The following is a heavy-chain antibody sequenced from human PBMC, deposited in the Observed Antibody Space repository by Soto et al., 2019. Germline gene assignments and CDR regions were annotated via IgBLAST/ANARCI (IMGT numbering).Heavy chain of an antibody. CDR3: AKARIVGATTVWYFDY. CDR1: GFTFSSYG. V-gene: IGHV3-30*18. Sequence: GGSLRLSCAASGFTFSSYGMHWVRQAPGKGLEWVAVISYDGSNKYYADSVKGRFTISRDNSKNTLYLQMNSLRAEDTAVYYCAKARIVGATTVWYFDYWGQGTLVTVSS. J-gene: IGHJ4*02. D-gene: IGHD1-26*01. CDR2: ISYDGSNK.